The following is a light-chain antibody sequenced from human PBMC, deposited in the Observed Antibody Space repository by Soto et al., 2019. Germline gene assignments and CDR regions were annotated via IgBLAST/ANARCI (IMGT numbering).Light chain of an antibody. V-gene: IGLV2-23*02. CDR2: EVV. CDR1: SSDVGPYNL. CDR3: CSYAGSSMFV. J-gene: IGLJ2*01. Sequence: QSALTQPASVSGSPGQSITISCTGSSSDVGPYNLVSWYQHHPGKAPKPMISEVVKRPSGVSNRFSGSKSGNTASLTISGLQAEDEADYYCCSYAGSSMFVFGGGTKLTVL.